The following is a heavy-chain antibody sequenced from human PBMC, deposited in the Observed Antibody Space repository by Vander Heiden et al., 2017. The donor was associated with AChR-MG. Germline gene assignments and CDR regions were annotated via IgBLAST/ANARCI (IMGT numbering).Heavy chain of an antibody. V-gene: IGHV3-23*01. Sequence: EVQLLESGGGLVQPGGSLRLSWAASGFTFTSYAMSWVRQAPGKGLGWVSAISGSGGSTYYADSVKGRFTISRDNSKNTLYLQMNSLRAEDTAVYYCAKVPVGAARPLYGMDVWGQGTTVTVSS. J-gene: IGHJ6*02. CDR3: AKVPVGAARPLYGMDV. CDR2: ISGSGGST. D-gene: IGHD6-6*01. CDR1: GFTFTSYA.